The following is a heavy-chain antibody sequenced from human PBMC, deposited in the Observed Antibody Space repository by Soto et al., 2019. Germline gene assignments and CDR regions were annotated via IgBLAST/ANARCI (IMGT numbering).Heavy chain of an antibody. CDR3: AKSGPTNYFDF. CDR2: ITGGSGFT. V-gene: IGHV3-23*01. J-gene: IGHJ4*02. D-gene: IGHD1-26*01. CDR1: GFTFSTFA. Sequence: GGSLRLSCAASGFTFSTFAMNWVRQAPGKGLEWVSGITGGSGFTFYADSVKGRFTISRDDSENTLFLQMSSLRAEDTAKYYCAKSGPTNYFDFWGQGTLVTVPS.